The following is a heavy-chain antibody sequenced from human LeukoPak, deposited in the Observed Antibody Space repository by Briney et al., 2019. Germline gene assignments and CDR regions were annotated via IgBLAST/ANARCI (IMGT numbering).Heavy chain of an antibody. CDR2: IYYSGST. D-gene: IGHD4/OR15-4a*01. CDR1: GGSISSYY. Sequence: PSETLSLTCTVSGGSISSYYWSWIRQPPGKGLEWIGYIYYSGSTNYNPSLKSRVTISVDTSKNQFSLKLSSVTAADTAVYYCARMPYGGNFDYWGQGTLVTVSS. J-gene: IGHJ4*02. CDR3: ARMPYGGNFDY. V-gene: IGHV4-59*01.